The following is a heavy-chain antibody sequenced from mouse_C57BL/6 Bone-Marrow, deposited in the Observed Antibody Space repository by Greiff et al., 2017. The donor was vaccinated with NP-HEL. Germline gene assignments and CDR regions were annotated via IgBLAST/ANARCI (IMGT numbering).Heavy chain of an antibody. CDR3: ARVAVVAPGAMDY. D-gene: IGHD1-1*01. CDR1: GFTFSSYA. V-gene: IGHV5-4*03. Sequence: EVKLMESGGGLVKPGGSLKLSCAASGFTFSSYAMSWVRQTPEKRLEWVATISDGGSYTYYPDNVKGRFTISRDNAKNNLYLQMSHLKSEDTAMYYCARVAVVAPGAMDYWGQGTSVTVSS. CDR2: ISDGGSYT. J-gene: IGHJ4*01.